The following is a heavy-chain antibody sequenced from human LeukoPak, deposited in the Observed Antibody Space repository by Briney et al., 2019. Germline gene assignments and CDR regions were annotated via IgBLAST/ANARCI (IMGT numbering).Heavy chain of an antibody. CDR2: LNTDGSST. D-gene: IGHD5-24*01. CDR3: ARGWNYFEY. CDR1: GFTFSSYW. Sequence: GRSLRLSCAASGFTFSSYWMGWVRQAPGEGLVWVSRLNTDGSSTTYADSVKGRFTISRDNAKNTLYLQMNSLRVEDTAAYYCARGWNYFEYWGQGTLVTVSS. V-gene: IGHV3-74*01. J-gene: IGHJ4*02.